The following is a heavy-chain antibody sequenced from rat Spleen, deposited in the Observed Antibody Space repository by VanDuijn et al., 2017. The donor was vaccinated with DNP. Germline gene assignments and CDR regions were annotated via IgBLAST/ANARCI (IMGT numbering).Heavy chain of an antibody. J-gene: IGHJ1*01. Sequence: EVQLVESGGDLVQPGRSLKLSCVASGFTFNNYWMTWIRQVPGKGLEWLASITSSGGSIYYPDSVKGRFTISRDNAKNILYLQMNSLRSEDTATYYCARASGGVRWYFDFWGPGTMVTVSS. V-gene: IGHV5-31*01. CDR3: ARASGGVRWYFDF. D-gene: IGHD1-4*01. CDR2: ITSSGGSI. CDR1: GFTFNNYW.